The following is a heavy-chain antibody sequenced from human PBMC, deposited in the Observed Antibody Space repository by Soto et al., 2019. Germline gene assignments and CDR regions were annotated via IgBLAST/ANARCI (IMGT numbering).Heavy chain of an antibody. CDR1: GGSISSGGYS. CDR2: IYHSGST. Sequence: PSETLSLTCAVSGGSISSGGYSWSWIRQPPGKGLEWIGYIYHSGSTNYNPSLKSRVTISVDTSKNQFSLKLSSVTAADTAVYYCARGSLGTTLGDADAFDIWGQGTMVTVSS. V-gene: IGHV4-30-2*01. D-gene: IGHD1-1*01. J-gene: IGHJ3*02. CDR3: ARGSLGTTLGDADAFDI.